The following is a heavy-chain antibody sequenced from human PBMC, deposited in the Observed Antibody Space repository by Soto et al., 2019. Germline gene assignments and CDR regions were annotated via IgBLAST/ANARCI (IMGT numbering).Heavy chain of an antibody. CDR1: GVTFSSDG. J-gene: IGHJ6*02. D-gene: IGHD6-13*01. CDR2: IWYDGSNK. CDR3: ARDNGSSWLYYYYGMDV. V-gene: IGHV3-33*01. Sequence: GSLRLSCAASGVTFSSDGLHCGRQAPGKGLEWVAVIWYDGSNKYYADSVKGRFTISRDNSKNTLYLQMNSLRAEDTAVYYCARDNGSSWLYYYYGMDVWGQGTTVTVSS.